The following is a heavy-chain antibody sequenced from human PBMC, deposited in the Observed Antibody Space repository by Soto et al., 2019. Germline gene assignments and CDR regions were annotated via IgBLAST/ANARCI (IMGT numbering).Heavy chain of an antibody. J-gene: IGHJ6*02. CDR1: GFTFSSYA. CDR3: AKVNYYGSGDPTYYYYYGMDV. Sequence: GGSLRLSCAASGFTFSSYAMSWVRQAPGKGLEWVSAISGSGGSTYYADSVKGRFTISRDNSKNTLYLQMNSLRAEDTAVYYCAKVNYYGSGDPTYYYYYGMDVCGQGTTVTVSS. V-gene: IGHV3-23*01. D-gene: IGHD3-10*01. CDR2: ISGSGGST.